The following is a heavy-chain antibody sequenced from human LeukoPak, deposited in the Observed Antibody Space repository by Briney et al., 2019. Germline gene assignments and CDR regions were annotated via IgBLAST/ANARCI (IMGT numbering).Heavy chain of an antibody. J-gene: IGHJ4*02. V-gene: IGHV4-39*07. Sequence: PSETLSLTCTVSGGSISSTGYYWGWIRQPPEKGLECFGSIYYSGSTYYNPSLKSRVTISVDTSKNQFSLRLSSVTAADAAVYYCARGHTLYYDDSGYPPDYFDYWGQGTLVTVSS. D-gene: IGHD3-22*01. CDR1: GGSISSTGYY. CDR2: IYYSGST. CDR3: ARGHTLYYDDSGYPPDYFDY.